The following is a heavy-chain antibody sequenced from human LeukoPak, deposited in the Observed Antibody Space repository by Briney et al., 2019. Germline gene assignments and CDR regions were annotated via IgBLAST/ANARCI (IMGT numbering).Heavy chain of an antibody. V-gene: IGHV4-59*01. CDR2: SDRS. J-gene: IGHJ6*02. D-gene: IGHD3-10*01. CDR1: GDPLRRFY. CDR3: ARTRRHYYGSGKNVNSWPAGLDV. Sequence: SETLSLPYTVSGDPLRRFYWTWIRQPPGKGVDLHAYSDRSKYNPSLKSRVTISTDTSKRHFSLTLSSVTAADSTVYYCARTRRHYYGSGKNVNSWPAGLDVWGQGTTVTVS.